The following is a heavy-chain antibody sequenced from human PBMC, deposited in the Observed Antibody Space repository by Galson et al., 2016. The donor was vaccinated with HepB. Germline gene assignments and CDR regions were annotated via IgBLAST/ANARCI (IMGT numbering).Heavy chain of an antibody. Sequence: SLRLSCAASGFSFSSYKMNWVRQAPGKGLEWVSSISFSSSRMNYADSVKGRFTISRDNAKNSLYLQMDSLRHEDTAIYYCAKEAVHDITVFGVELKVVSGMDVWGQGTTVTVS. V-gene: IGHV3-21*01. CDR3: AKEAVHDITVFGVELKVVSGMDV. D-gene: IGHD3-3*01. CDR2: ISFSSSRM. J-gene: IGHJ6*02. CDR1: GFSFSSYK.